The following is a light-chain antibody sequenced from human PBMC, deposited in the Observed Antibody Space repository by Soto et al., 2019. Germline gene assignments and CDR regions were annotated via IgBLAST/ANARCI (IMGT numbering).Light chain of an antibody. CDR1: QSISSY. J-gene: IGKJ5*01. CDR2: AAS. V-gene: IGKV1-39*01. Sequence: DIQMTQSPSSLSASVGDRVTITCRASQSISSYLNWYQQKPGKAPKLLIYAASSLQSGVPSRFTGSGSATDFTLTISSLQPEDFAAYFCQQSYSTPQITFGQGTRLEIK. CDR3: QQSYSTPQIT.